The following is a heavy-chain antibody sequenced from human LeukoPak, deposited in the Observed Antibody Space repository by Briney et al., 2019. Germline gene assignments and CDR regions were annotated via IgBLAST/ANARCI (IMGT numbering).Heavy chain of an antibody. V-gene: IGHV3-74*01. CDR3: ARDLFGSSSNDPINYFDY. Sequence: GGSLRLSCVASGFTVNNYAMTWVRQAPGKGLEWVSRVNSDGSGTSYADSVKGRFTISRDNAKNSLYLQMNSLRAEDTAVYYCARDLFGSSSNDPINYFDYWGQGTLVTVSS. D-gene: IGHD6-6*01. J-gene: IGHJ4*02. CDR2: VNSDGSGT. CDR1: GFTVNNYA.